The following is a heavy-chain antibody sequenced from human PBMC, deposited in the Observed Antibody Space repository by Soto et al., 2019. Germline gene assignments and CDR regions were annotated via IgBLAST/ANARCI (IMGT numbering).Heavy chain of an antibody. D-gene: IGHD3-9*01. J-gene: IGHJ4*02. V-gene: IGHV4-34*01. Sequence: QVQLQRWGAGLLKPSETLPLTCAVYGGSFSGYYWSWIRQPPGKGLEWIGEIKHSGSTKYNPSLKSRVTISVDTSKTQFSLKLSSVTAADTAVYYCARGDILTGYSYWGQGTLVTVSS. CDR3: ARGDILTGYSY. CDR1: GGSFSGYY. CDR2: IKHSGST.